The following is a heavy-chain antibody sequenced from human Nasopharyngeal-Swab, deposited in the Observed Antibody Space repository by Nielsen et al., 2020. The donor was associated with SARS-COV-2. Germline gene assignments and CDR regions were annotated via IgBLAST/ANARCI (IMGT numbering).Heavy chain of an antibody. J-gene: IGHJ4*02. CDR2: ISYDGSNK. D-gene: IGHD6-13*01. V-gene: IGHV3-30-3*01. CDR1: GFTFSSYA. Sequence: GESLKISCAASGFTFSSYAMHWVRQAPGKGLEWVAVISYDGSNKYYADSVKGRFTISRDNSKNTLYLQMNSLRDEDTAVYYCARDFISSPGYFDYWGQGTLVTVSS. CDR3: ARDFISSPGYFDY.